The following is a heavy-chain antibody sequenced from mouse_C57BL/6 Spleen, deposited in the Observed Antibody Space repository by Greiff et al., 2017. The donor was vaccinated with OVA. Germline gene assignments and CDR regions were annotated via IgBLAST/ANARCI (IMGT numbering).Heavy chain of an antibody. D-gene: IGHD1-1*01. CDR2: INPSTGGT. J-gene: IGHJ4*01. CDR1: GYSFTGYY. Sequence: VQLKQSGPELVKPGASVKISCKASGYSFTGYYMNWVKQSPEKSLEWIGEINPSTGGTTYNQKFKAKATLTVDKSSSTAYMQLKSLTSEDSAVYYCARHPITTVVAPAMDYWGQGTSVTVSS. CDR3: ARHPITTVVAPAMDY. V-gene: IGHV1-42*01.